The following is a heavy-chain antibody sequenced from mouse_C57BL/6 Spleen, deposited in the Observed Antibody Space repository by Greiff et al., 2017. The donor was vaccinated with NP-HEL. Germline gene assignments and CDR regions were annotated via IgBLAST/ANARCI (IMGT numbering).Heavy chain of an antibody. Sequence: EVQLVQSGGDLVKPGGSLKLSCAASGFTFSSYGMSWVRQTPDKRLEWVATISTGGSYTYYPDSVKGRFTISRDNAKNTLYLQMSSLKSEDTAMYYCAGRTAQTTFACWGQGALVTVAA. CDR1: GFTFSSYG. CDR3: AGRTAQTTFAC. J-gene: IGHJ3*01. CDR2: ISTGGSYT. D-gene: IGHD3-2*02. V-gene: IGHV5-6*01.